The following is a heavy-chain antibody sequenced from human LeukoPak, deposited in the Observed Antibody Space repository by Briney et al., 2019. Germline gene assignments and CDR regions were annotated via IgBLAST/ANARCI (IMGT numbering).Heavy chain of an antibody. CDR2: ISSSSSYI. J-gene: IGHJ4*02. CDR3: ARAHLNTKYYYDSSGYYYPVDY. D-gene: IGHD3-22*01. CDR1: GFTFSSYS. Sequence: PGESLGLSCAASGFTFSSYSMNWVRQAPGKGLEWVSSISSSSSYIYYADSVKGRFTISRDNAKNSLYLQMNSLRTEDTAVYYCARAHLNTKYYYDSSGYYYPVDYWGQGTLVTVSS. V-gene: IGHV3-21*01.